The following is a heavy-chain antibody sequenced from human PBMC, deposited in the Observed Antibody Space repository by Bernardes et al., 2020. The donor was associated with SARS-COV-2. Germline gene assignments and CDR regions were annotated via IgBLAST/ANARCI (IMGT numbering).Heavy chain of an antibody. CDR1: GGSISSSSYY. D-gene: IGHD4-4*01. V-gene: IGHV4-39*01. CDR3: ARQVLQPYYYYYGMDV. CDR2: IYYSGST. Sequence: SETLSLTCTVSGGSISSSSYYWGWIRQPPGKGLEWIGSIYYSGSTYYNPSLKSRVTISVDTSKNQFSLKLSSVTAADTAVYYCARQVLQPYYYYYGMDVWGQGTTVTVSS. J-gene: IGHJ6*02.